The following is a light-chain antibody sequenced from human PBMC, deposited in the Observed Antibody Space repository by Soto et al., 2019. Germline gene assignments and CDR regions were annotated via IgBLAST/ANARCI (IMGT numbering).Light chain of an antibody. V-gene: IGKV3-11*02. J-gene: IGKJ2*01. CDR3: QQRSTWPGT. CDR1: KSVSNY. CDR2: DAS. Sequence: TVLPQSPATLSMSPGERANLSCRASKSVSNYLAWYQQKSGQAPRLLIYDASNRATGIPARFSGSRSGRDFTLTISSLEPEDFAVYYCQQRSTWPGTFGQGTKLEIK.